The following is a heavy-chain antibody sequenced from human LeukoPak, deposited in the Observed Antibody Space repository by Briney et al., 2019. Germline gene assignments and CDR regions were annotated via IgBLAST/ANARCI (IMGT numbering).Heavy chain of an antibody. Sequence: GGPLRLSCAASGLPFDDYSMHWVRQAPGKGLEWVSGMSWNSGNIGYAHSVKGRFTISRYNGKNTLYLQMNSLRAEDTAVYYCARRASGYHNTGGQGTLVTVSS. CDR3: ARRASGYHNT. CDR2: MSWNSGNI. CDR1: GLPFDDYS. V-gene: IGHV3-9*01. D-gene: IGHD5-12*01. J-gene: IGHJ4*02.